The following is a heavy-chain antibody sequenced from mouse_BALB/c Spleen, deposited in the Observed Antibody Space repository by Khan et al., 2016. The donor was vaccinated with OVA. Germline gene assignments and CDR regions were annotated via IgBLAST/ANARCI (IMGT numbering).Heavy chain of an antibody. V-gene: IGHV2-2*02. Sequence: QVQLKESGPGLVQPSQSLSITCTISGFSLSNYGVHWVRQSPGKGLEWLGVIWSGGSTDFNAAFISRLSISKDNSKSQVFFKMNSLQTNDSAIYXCARGGLPFAYWGQVTLVTVSA. CDR1: GFSLSNYG. D-gene: IGHD2-13*01. J-gene: IGHJ3*01. CDR3: ARGGLPFAY. CDR2: IWSGGST.